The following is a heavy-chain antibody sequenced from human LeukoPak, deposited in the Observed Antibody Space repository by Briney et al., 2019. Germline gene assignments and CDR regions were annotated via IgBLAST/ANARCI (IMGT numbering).Heavy chain of an antibody. V-gene: IGHV3-66*02. CDR3: ARGGVCSSTSCYPYYYYGMDV. D-gene: IGHD2-2*01. CDR1: GFTVSSNY. CDR2: IYSGGST. J-gene: IGHJ6*02. Sequence: GGSLRLSCAASGFTVSSNYMSWVRQAPGEGLEWVSVIYSGGSTYYADSVKGRFTISRDNSKNTLYLQMNSLRAEDTAVYYCARGGVCSSTSCYPYYYYGMDVWGQGTTVTVSS.